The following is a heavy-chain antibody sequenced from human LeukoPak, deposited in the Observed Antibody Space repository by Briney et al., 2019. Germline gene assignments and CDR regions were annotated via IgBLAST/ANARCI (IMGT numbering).Heavy chain of an antibody. V-gene: IGHV3-23*01. CDR2: ISGSGDKT. CDR1: GFIFSNYA. J-gene: IGHJ4*02. D-gene: IGHD3-3*01. Sequence: GGSLRLSCAASGFIFSNYAMNWVRQAPGKGLEWVSDISGSGDKTYYADSVKGRFTNSRDNSKNTVYLQMNSLRAEDTAVYYCAKDLRSLESYWGQGTLVTVSS. CDR3: AKDLRSLESY.